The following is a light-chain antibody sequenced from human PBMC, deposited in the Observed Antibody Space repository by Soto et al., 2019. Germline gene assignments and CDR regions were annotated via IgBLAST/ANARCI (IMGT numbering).Light chain of an antibody. J-gene: IGLJ1*01. CDR2: GVT. CDR1: SSDVGGYHY. Sequence: QSALTQPASVSGSPGQSITISCTGTSSDVGGYHYVSWYQQHPGIAPKLLIYGVTNRPSGVSPRFSGSKSGNTASLTISGLQAEDEADYHCSSYTSASTLLYLFGTGTKLTVL. CDR3: SSYTSASTLLYL. V-gene: IGLV2-14*01.